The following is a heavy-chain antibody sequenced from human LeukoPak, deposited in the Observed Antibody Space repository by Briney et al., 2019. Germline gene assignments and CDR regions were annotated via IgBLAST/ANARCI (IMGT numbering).Heavy chain of an antibody. CDR3: ASQWDFYGDYGTYFDY. CDR2: ISSSSGTI. J-gene: IGHJ4*02. Sequence: GGSLRLSCAASGFTFSSYSMSWVRQAPGKGLEWVSYISSSSGTIHYADSVKGRFTISRDNSKNTLYLQMNSLRAEDTAVYYCASQWDFYGDYGTYFDYWGQGTLVTVSS. V-gene: IGHV3-48*01. CDR1: GFTFSSYS. D-gene: IGHD4-17*01.